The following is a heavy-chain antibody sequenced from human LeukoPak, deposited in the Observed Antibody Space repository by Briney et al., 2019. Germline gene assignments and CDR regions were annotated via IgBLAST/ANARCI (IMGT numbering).Heavy chain of an antibody. CDR1: GGSFSGYY. J-gene: IGHJ5*02. V-gene: IGHV4-34*01. D-gene: IGHD3-3*01. CDR3: ARGLSIFGIDP. Sequence: SETLSLTCAVYGGSFSGYYWSWIRQPPGKGLEWIGEINHSGSTNYNPSLKSRVTISVDTSKNQFSLKPSSVTAADTAVYYCARGLSIFGIDPWGQGTLVTVSS. CDR2: INHSGST.